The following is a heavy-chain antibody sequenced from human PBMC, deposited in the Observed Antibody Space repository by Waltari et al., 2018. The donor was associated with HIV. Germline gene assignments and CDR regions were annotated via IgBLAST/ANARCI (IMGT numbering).Heavy chain of an antibody. Sequence: QVQLQESGPGLVKPSQTLSLTCTVSGGSISSGSYYWSWIRQPAGKGLEWIGRIYTSGSTNYNPSLKSRVTISVDTSKNQFSLKLSSVTAADTAVYYCARGDTATAHAFDIWGQGTMVTVSS. J-gene: IGHJ3*02. V-gene: IGHV4-61*02. D-gene: IGHD5-18*01. CDR1: GGSISSGSYY. CDR2: IYTSGST. CDR3: ARGDTATAHAFDI.